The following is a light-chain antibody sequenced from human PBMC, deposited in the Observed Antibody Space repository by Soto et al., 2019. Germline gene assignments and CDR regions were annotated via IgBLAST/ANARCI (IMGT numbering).Light chain of an antibody. Sequence: QSVLPQPPSVSAAPGQKVTISCSGSSSNIGNNYVSWYQQLRGTAPKLLIYENHKRPSGIPDRFSGSKSGTSATLGITGLQTGDEADYYCGTWDSSLSSWVFGGGTKLTVL. CDR3: GTWDSSLSSWV. J-gene: IGLJ3*02. V-gene: IGLV1-51*02. CDR1: SSNIGNNY. CDR2: ENH.